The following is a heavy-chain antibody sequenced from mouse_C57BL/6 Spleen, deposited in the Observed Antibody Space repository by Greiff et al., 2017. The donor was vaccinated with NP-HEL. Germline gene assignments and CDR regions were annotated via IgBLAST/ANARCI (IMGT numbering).Heavy chain of an antibody. Sequence: QVQLQQPGAELVKPGASVKMSCKASGYTFTRYWITWVKQRPGQGLEWIGDIYPGSGSTNYNEKFKSKATLTVDTSSSTAYMQLSSLTAEYSAVYYCAINYYSNYDWYFDVWGTGTTVTVSS. V-gene: IGHV1-55*01. CDR1: GYTFTRYW. J-gene: IGHJ1*03. CDR2: IYPGSGST. D-gene: IGHD2-5*01. CDR3: AINYYSNYDWYFDV.